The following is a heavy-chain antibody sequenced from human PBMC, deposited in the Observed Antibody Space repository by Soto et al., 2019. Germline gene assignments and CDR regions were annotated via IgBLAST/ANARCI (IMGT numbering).Heavy chain of an antibody. CDR3: ARVFSDSSSFFDP. J-gene: IGHJ5*02. V-gene: IGHV4-59*12. CDR1: GDSISAYS. Sequence: SETLSLTCTVSGDSISAYSWSWVRQPPGKGLEWIGNIHYNGNTKYNPSLKSRVTMSVDTSKNQFSLKLSSVTAADTAVYYCARVFSDSSSFFDPWGQGTLVTVSS. D-gene: IGHD6-13*01. CDR2: IHYNGNT.